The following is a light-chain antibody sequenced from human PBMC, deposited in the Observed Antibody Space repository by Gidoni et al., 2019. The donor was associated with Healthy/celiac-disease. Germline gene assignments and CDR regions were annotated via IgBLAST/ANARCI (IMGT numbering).Light chain of an antibody. J-gene: IGLJ3*02. V-gene: IGLV2-8*01. CDR3: SSYAGSNLWV. CDR1: SSDVGGYNY. CDR2: EVS. Sequence: QSALTQPPSASGSPGQSVTISCTGTSSDVGGYNYVSWYQQHPGKAPKRMIYEVSKRPSGVPDRFFGSKAGNTASLTVSGLQAEDEADYYCSSYAGSNLWVFGGGTKLTV.